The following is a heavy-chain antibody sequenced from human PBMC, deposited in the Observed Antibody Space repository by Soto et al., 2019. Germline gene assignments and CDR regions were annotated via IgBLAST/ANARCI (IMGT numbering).Heavy chain of an antibody. J-gene: IGHJ6*02. D-gene: IGHD2-21*01. Sequence: GGSLRLSCAASAFTFSSYNMNWVRQAPGKGLEWVSSISSSSSYIYYADAEKGRFTISRDNAKNSLYLQMNSLRAEDTAVYYCARDYFVYCGGECRLSYYYGMDVWGQGTTVTVSS. CDR2: ISSSSSYI. V-gene: IGHV3-21*01. CDR1: AFTFSSYN. CDR3: ARDYFVYCGGECRLSYYYGMDV.